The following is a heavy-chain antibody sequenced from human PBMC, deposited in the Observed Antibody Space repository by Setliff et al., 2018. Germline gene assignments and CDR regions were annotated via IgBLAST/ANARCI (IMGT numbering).Heavy chain of an antibody. CDR1: GGSISNYY. V-gene: IGHV4-4*08. CDR2: IYTSGST. Sequence: SLTCTVSGGSISNYYWTWIRQPPGKGLDWIGYIYTSGSTNYNPSLKSRVTISVDTSKNQFSLKLSSVSAADTAVYYCARDYWGSLDYWGQGILVTVSS. CDR3: ARDYWGSLDY. D-gene: IGHD7-27*01. J-gene: IGHJ4*02.